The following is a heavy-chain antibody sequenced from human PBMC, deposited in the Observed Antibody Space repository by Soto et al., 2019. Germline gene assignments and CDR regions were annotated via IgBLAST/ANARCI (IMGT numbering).Heavy chain of an antibody. V-gene: IGHV1-24*01. D-gene: IGHD2-21*01. J-gene: IGHJ6*03. Sequence: GASVKVSCKVSGYTLTELSMHWVRQAPGKGLEWMGGFDPEDGETIYAQKFQGRVTMTEDTSTDTAYMELSSLRSEDTAVYYCATGRPPAYCGGDCFPYYYYYMVVWGKGTTVTVSS. CDR3: ATGRPPAYCGGDCFPYYYYYMVV. CDR2: FDPEDGET. CDR1: GYTLTELS.